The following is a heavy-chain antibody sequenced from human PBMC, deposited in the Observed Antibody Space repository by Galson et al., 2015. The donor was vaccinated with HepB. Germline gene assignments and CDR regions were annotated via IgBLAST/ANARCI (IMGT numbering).Heavy chain of an antibody. Sequence: SLRLSCAASGFTSSNYWMHWVRQAPGKGLVWVSRINSDGTYITYADSVKGRFTISRDNAKNTLYLQMNSPRAEDTALYYCARTRGAAAGIFDYWGQGSLVTVPS. D-gene: IGHD6-13*01. CDR3: ARTRGAAAGIFDY. V-gene: IGHV3-74*01. J-gene: IGHJ4*02. CDR2: INSDGTYI. CDR1: GFTSSNYW.